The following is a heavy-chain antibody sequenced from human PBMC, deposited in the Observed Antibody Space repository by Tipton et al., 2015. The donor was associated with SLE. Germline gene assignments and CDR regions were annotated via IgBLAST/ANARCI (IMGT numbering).Heavy chain of an antibody. D-gene: IGHD6-13*01. CDR1: GASISSYY. Sequence: TLSLTCTVSGASISSYYWSWIRQPPGKGLEWIGYIYYSGSTNYNPSLKSRVTISVDTSKNQFSLKLSSVTAADTAVYYCARALSSSGGFDYWGQGTLVTVSS. CDR2: IYYSGST. J-gene: IGHJ4*02. CDR3: ARALSSSGGFDY. V-gene: IGHV4-59*08.